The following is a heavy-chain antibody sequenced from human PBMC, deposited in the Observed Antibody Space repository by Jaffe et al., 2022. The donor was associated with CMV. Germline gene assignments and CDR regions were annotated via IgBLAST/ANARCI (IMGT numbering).Heavy chain of an antibody. J-gene: IGHJ4*02. D-gene: IGHD3-22*01. V-gene: IGHV3-15*01. CDR3: TTDKKITLYYDSSGYYYEGYFDY. CDR1: GFTFSNAW. CDR2: IKSKTDGGTT. Sequence: EVQLVESGGGLVKPGGSLRLSCAASGFTFSNAWMSWVRQAPGKGLEWVGRIKSKTDGGTTDYAAPVKGRFTISRDDSKNTLYLQMNSLKTEDTAVYYCTTDKKITLYYDSSGYYYEGYFDYWGQGTLVTVSS.